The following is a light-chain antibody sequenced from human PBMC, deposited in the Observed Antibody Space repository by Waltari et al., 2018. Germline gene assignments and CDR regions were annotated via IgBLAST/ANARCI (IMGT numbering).Light chain of an antibody. Sequence: QSALTQPASVSGSPGQSITISCTGTSSDVGGYKYVSWHQQHPGKAPKLIIYDVSNRPSGFSNRFSGSKSGNTASLTISGLQAEDEADYYCSSYTTSSSLYVFGTGTKVTVV. CDR2: DVS. CDR1: SSDVGGYKY. J-gene: IGLJ1*01. CDR3: SSYTTSSSLYV. V-gene: IGLV2-14*03.